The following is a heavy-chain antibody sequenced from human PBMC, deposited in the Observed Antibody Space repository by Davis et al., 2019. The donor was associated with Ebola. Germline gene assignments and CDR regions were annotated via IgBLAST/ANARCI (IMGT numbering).Heavy chain of an antibody. CDR1: GLSVNSNY. CDR2: IHSTGTT. Sequence: GESLKISCVVSGLSVNSNYINWVRQSPGKGLEWVSVIHSTGTTYYADSVKGRFTISRDDFANTIYLQMDNLRADDTAIYYCARFDYWGRGTLVSVSS. CDR3: ARFDY. V-gene: IGHV3-66*01. J-gene: IGHJ4*02.